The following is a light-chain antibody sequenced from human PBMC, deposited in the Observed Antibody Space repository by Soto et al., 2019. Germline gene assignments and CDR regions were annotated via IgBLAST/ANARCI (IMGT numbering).Light chain of an antibody. CDR2: TAS. CDR3: QQYNNWPPIT. V-gene: IGKV1-27*01. Sequence: QMTQSPSSLSASVGDRVTITCRASQVISNYLAWYQQKPGQVPKLLISTASTRATGIPARFSGSGSGTEFTLTISSLQSEDFAVYYCQQYNNWPPITFGQGTRLEIK. CDR1: QVISNY. J-gene: IGKJ5*01.